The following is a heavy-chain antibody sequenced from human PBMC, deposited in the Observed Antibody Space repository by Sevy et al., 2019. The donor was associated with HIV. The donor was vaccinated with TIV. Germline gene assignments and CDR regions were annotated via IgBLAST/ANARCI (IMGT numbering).Heavy chain of an antibody. V-gene: IGHV3-30*02. CDR1: GFTFSSYG. Sequence: GGSLRLSCAASGFTFSSYGMHWVRQAPGKGLEWVAFIRYDGSNKYYADSVKGRFTTSRDNSKNTLYLQMNSLRAEDTAVYYCASLVVVVAATDYWGQGTLVTVSS. J-gene: IGHJ4*02. CDR2: IRYDGSNK. CDR3: ASLVVVVAATDY. D-gene: IGHD2-15*01.